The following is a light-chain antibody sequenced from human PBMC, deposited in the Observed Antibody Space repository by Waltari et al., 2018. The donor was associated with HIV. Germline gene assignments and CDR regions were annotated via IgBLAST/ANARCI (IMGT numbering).Light chain of an antibody. CDR1: SSDVGSYNL. CDR3: CSYAGSSNWV. J-gene: IGLJ3*02. V-gene: IGLV2-23*02. CDR2: EVS. Sequence: QSALTQPASVSGSPGQSITISCTGTSSDVGSYNLVSWYQQHPGKAPKLIIYEVSKRPSGVSNRFSGSKSCNTASLTISGLQAEDEADYYCCSYAGSSNWVFGGGTKLTVL.